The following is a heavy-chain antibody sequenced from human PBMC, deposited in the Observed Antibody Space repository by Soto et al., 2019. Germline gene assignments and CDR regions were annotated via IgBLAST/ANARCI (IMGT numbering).Heavy chain of an antibody. J-gene: IGHJ4*02. CDR3: ARERRYSSGWPYFDY. D-gene: IGHD6-19*01. V-gene: IGHV4-59*01. Sequence: PSETLSLTCTVSGGSISSYYWSWIRQPPGKGLEWIGYIYYSGSTNYNPSLKSRVTISVDTSKNQFSLKLSSVTAADTAVYYCARERRYSSGWPYFDYWGQGTLVTVSS. CDR1: GGSISSYY. CDR2: IYYSGST.